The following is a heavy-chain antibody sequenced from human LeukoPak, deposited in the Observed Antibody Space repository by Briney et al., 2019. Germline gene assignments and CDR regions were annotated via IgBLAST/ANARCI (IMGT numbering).Heavy chain of an antibody. D-gene: IGHD2-2*01. J-gene: IGHJ4*02. V-gene: IGHV1-18*03. CDR1: GYTFTSYG. Sequence: GASVKVSCKASGYTFTSYGLSWVRQAPGQGLEWMGWISGYNGDTNYAQKFQDRVTMTTDTSTTTAYMELRSLRSDDMAVYYCARGLPAPKGLGIEYWGQGTLVTVSS. CDR3: ARGLPAPKGLGIEY. CDR2: ISGYNGDT.